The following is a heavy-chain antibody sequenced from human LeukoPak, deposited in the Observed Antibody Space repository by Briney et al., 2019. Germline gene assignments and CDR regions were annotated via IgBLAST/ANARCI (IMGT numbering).Heavy chain of an antibody. CDR3: ARQMQGSIDLNWFDP. D-gene: IGHD3-16*02. CDR1: GGSISCSSYY. Sequence: SETLSLTCTVSGGSISCSSYYWGWIRQPPGKGLEWIGSMYYSGSTYYNPSLKSRVTISVDTSKNQFSLKLSSVTAADTAVYYCARQMQGSIDLNWFDPWGQGTLVTVSS. V-gene: IGHV4-39*01. J-gene: IGHJ5*02. CDR2: MYYSGST.